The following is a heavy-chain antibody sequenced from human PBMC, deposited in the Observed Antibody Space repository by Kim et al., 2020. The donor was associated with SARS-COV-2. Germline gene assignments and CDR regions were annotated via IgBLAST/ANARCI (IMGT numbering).Heavy chain of an antibody. V-gene: IGHV3-7*05. CDR3: ARGGDYGDPGDPCHDY. Sequence: GGSLRLSCAASGFTFSSYWMSWVRQAPGKGLEWVANIKQDGSEKYYVDSVKGRFTISRDNAKNSLYLQMNSLRAEDTAVYYCARGGDYGDPGDPCHDYWGQGTLVTVSS. CDR1: GFTFSSYW. CDR2: IKQDGSEK. J-gene: IGHJ4*02. D-gene: IGHD4-17*01.